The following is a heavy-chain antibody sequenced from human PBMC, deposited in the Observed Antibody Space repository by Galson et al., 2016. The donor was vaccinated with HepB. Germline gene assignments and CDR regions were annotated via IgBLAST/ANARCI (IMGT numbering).Heavy chain of an antibody. Sequence: SLRLSCAASGFTFSTYGFHWVRQAPGKGLEWVAVISYDGKNRYYADSVKGRFTFSRVNSGNTLYLQMNSLRPEDTAIYYCAGAGYYSHSGSWEAFDIWGQGTSVTVS. J-gene: IGHJ3*02. D-gene: IGHD3-10*01. CDR2: ISYDGKNR. CDR3: AGAGYYSHSGSWEAFDI. V-gene: IGHV3-30*03. CDR1: GFTFSTYG.